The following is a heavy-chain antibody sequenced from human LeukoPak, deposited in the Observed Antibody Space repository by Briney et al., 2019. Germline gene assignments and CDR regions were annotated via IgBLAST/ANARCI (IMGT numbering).Heavy chain of an antibody. D-gene: IGHD5-18*01. CDR3: ARIRGYSYGDNWFDP. CDR2: IGPHSSAT. CDR1: GFTFTDYY. Sequence: VASMKVSCKSSGFTFTDYYIHWVRQAPGQGLEWMGYIGPHSSATSSPQEFQGRVTMTRDTSISTAYMELSRLRSDDTAVYYCARIRGYSYGDNWFDPWGQGTLVTVSS. J-gene: IGHJ5*02. V-gene: IGHV1-2*02.